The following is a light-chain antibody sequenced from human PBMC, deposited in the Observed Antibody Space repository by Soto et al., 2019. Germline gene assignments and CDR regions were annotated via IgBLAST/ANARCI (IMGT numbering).Light chain of an antibody. CDR1: RTINTY. V-gene: IGKV1-39*01. CDR3: QQSSSVPWT. J-gene: IGKJ1*01. Sequence: DVRMTQSPSSLSASVGDTITITCRASRTINTYLNWFQQKPGKAPRLLIYAASSLQRWIPSRFSGSGSGTDFSLTITSLQPEDFASYYCQQSSSVPWTFGQGTKVEAK. CDR2: AAS.